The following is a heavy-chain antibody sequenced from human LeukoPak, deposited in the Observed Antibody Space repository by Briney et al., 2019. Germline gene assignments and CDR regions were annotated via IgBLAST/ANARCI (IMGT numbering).Heavy chain of an antibody. CDR2: IYNSGST. CDR1: GDSISIYY. CDR3: AREMTAGGTFDY. V-gene: IGHV4-59*12. D-gene: IGHD6-13*01. Sequence: SETLSLTCSVSGDSISIYYWSWIRQPPGKGLEWIGYIYNSGSTNYNPSLKSRVTMSVDTSKNQFSLKLSSVTAADSAVYYCAREMTAGGTFDYWGQGTLVTVSS. J-gene: IGHJ4*02.